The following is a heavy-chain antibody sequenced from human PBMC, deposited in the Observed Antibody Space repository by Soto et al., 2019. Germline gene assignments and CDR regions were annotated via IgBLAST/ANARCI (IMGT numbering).Heavy chain of an antibody. CDR3: ANQHDYGDYILDYLDY. V-gene: IGHV3-23*01. D-gene: IGHD4-17*01. CDR2: IGGSGVTT. J-gene: IGHJ4*02. CDR1: GCNLSSYA. Sequence: GSLRLSCAASGCNLSSYAMSWVRQAPGKGLEWVSIIGGSGVTTYYTDSVKGRFSISRDNSKKTLYLQMNSLRAEDTAVYYCANQHDYGDYILDYLDYWGQGALVTVSS.